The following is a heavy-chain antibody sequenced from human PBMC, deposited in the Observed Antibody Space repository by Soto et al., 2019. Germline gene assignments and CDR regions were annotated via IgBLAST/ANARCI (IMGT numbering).Heavy chain of an antibody. CDR2: IKQDGSEK. V-gene: IGHV3-7*03. Sequence: EVQLVESGGGLVQPGGSLRLSCAASGFTFSSYWMSWVRQAPGKGLEWVANIKQDGSEKYYVDSVKGRFTISRDNAKNSLYLQMNSLRAEDTAVYYCAREPFFGDYAAWYYGMDVWGQGTTVTVSS. J-gene: IGHJ6*02. CDR3: AREPFFGDYAAWYYGMDV. D-gene: IGHD4-17*01. CDR1: GFTFSSYW.